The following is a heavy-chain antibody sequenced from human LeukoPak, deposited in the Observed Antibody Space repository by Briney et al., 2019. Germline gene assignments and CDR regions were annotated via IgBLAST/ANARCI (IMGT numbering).Heavy chain of an antibody. J-gene: IGHJ4*02. Sequence: SETLSLTCTVSGGSVSGDYWSWIRQPPSKGLEWVGYIHYTAGTNYNPSLKSRVTMSVDTSKNQFSLRLRSMTAADTAVYYCARLQGDSTAIFDYWAREPWSPSLQ. D-gene: IGHD2-21*01. V-gene: IGHV4-59*02. CDR1: GGSVSGDY. CDR2: IHYTAGT. CDR3: ARLQGDSTAIFDY.